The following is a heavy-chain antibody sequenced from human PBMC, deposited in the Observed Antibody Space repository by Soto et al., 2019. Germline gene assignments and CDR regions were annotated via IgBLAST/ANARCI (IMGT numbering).Heavy chain of an antibody. CDR3: ARSDNYVPFEY. Sequence: QVQLQESGPGLVKPSQTLSLTCTVSGGSISSGDYKWSWIRQPPGKGLEWIGYIYYSGYNYNNPSLKSRVTMSVNTSKNLFSLKLSSVTAADTAVYYWARSDNYVPFEYWGQGTLVTVSS. CDR2: IYYSGYN. V-gene: IGHV4-30-4*01. D-gene: IGHD4-4*01. CDR1: GGSISSGDYK. J-gene: IGHJ4*02.